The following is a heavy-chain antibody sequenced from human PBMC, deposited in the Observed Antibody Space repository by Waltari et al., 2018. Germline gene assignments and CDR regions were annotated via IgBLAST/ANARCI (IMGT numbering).Heavy chain of an antibody. Sequence: VQLVESGGGLVQPGRSLRLSCAASGFTFDAYAMHWVRQTPGKGREWVSGISWNSGNIGYVDSVKGRFTISRDNAKNSLYLQMNSLRAEDTALYYCAKDIFTVVRGVIEDWGQGTLVTVSS. CDR2: ISWNSGNI. V-gene: IGHV3-9*01. D-gene: IGHD3-10*01. CDR1: GFTFDAYA. J-gene: IGHJ4*02. CDR3: AKDIFTVVRGVIED.